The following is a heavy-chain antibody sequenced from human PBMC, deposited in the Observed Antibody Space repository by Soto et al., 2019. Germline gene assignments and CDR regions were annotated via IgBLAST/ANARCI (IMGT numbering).Heavy chain of an antibody. Sequence: GGSLRLSCAASGFTFSSYGMHWVRQAPGKGLEWVAVIWYDGSNKYYADSVKGRFTISRDNSKNTLYLQMNSLRAEDTAVYYCARVYNWNYVNYYYYMDVWGKGTTATVSS. CDR1: GFTFSSYG. V-gene: IGHV3-33*01. J-gene: IGHJ6*03. CDR2: IWYDGSNK. D-gene: IGHD1-7*01. CDR3: ARVYNWNYVNYYYYMDV.